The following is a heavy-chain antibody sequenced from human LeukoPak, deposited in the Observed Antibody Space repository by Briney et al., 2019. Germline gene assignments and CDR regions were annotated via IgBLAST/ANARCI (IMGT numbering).Heavy chain of an antibody. V-gene: IGHV1-69-2*01. J-gene: IGHJ5*02. D-gene: IGHD3-22*01. CDR2: VDPEDGET. CDR3: ARAGEYYDSSGYYSGWFDP. CDR1: GYTFTDYY. Sequence: GATVKISCKVSGYTFTDYYMHWVQQAPGKGLEWMGLVDPEDGETIYAEKFRGRVTITADTSTDTAYMELSSLRSEDTAVYHCARAGEYYDSSGYYSGWFDPWGQGTLVTVSS.